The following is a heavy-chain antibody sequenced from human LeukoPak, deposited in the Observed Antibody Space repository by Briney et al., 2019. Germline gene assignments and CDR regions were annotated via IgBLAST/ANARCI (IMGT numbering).Heavy chain of an antibody. CDR2: IRSKTYGGTT. Sequence: GGSLRLSCAASGFTFGDHAMNWVRQAPGKGLEWVGFIRSKTYGGTTEYAASVKGRFTISRDGSKSIAYLQMNSLKTEDTGVYYCARDVAGTDNWFDPWGQGTLVTVSS. D-gene: IGHD6-19*01. J-gene: IGHJ5*02. CDR3: ARDVAGTDNWFDP. CDR1: GFTFGDHA. V-gene: IGHV3-49*04.